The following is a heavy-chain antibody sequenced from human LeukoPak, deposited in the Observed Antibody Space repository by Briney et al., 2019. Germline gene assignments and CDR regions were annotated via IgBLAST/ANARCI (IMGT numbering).Heavy chain of an antibody. CDR1: GFTFSTYA. CDR2: ITGVGGST. Sequence: GGSLRLSCAASGFTFSTYAMSWVRRAPGKGLEWVSAITGVGGSTYYADSVKGRFTISRDNSKNTLYLQTKRLRAADTAVYYCAQGGRSTNYFDSTGYLTGYWGQGTLVTVSS. D-gene: IGHD3-22*01. CDR3: AQGGRSTNYFDSTGYLTGY. V-gene: IGHV3-23*01. J-gene: IGHJ4*02.